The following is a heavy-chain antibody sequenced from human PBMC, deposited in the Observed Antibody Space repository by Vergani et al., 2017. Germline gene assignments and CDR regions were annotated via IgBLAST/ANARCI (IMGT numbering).Heavy chain of an antibody. CDR2: TYYRYKWYN. V-gene: IGHV6-1*01. CDR1: GDSVSSNTAA. D-gene: IGHD3-3*01. J-gene: IGHJ3*02. Sequence: QVQLQQSGPGLVKPSQTLSLTCAISGDSVSSNTAAWNWNTQSPSRGREWLGMTYYRYKWYNDYAVSVKSRITINPDTSKKQFSLQLNSVTPEATAVYYCSRDDEWPGDDSFDIWGQGTMVTVSS. CDR3: SRDDEWPGDDSFDI.